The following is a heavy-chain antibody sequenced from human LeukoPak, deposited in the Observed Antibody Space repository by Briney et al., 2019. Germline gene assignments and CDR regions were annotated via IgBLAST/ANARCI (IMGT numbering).Heavy chain of an antibody. D-gene: IGHD2-21*02. Sequence: GGSLRLSCAASGFTFSSYAMSWVRQAPGKGLEWVSAISGSGGSTYYADSVKGRFTISRDNSKNTLFLQMNSLRAEDTAVYYCAKHTANYYYYYGMDVWGQVTTGTVSS. CDR3: AKHTANYYYYYGMDV. J-gene: IGHJ6*02. CDR2: ISGSGGST. V-gene: IGHV3-23*01. CDR1: GFTFSSYA.